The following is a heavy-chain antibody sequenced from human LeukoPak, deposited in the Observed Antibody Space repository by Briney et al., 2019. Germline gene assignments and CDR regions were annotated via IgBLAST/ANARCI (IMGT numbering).Heavy chain of an antibody. CDR2: ISPNSGGT. J-gene: IGHJ4*02. V-gene: IGHV1-2*02. CDR3: ARGRYYYDSSGYQF. D-gene: IGHD3-22*01. CDR1: GYTFTGYY. Sequence: PSVKVSCKASGYTFTGYYMHWVRQAPGQGLEWMGWISPNSGGTNYAQKFQGRVTMTRDTSISTAYMELSRLRSDDTAVYYCARGRYYYDSSGYQFWGQGTLVTVSS.